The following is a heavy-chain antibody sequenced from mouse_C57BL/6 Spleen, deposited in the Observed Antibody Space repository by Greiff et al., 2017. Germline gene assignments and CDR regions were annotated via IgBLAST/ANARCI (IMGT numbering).Heavy chain of an antibody. Sequence: VQLQQSGPELVKPGASVKISCKASGYTFTDYYMNWVKQSHGKSLEWIGDINPNNGGTSYNQKFKGKATLTVDKSSSTAYMELRSLTSEDSAVYYCAREGRQDAMDYWGQGTSVTVSS. J-gene: IGHJ4*01. CDR3: AREGRQDAMDY. CDR2: INPNNGGT. CDR1: GYTFTDYY. D-gene: IGHD3-3*01. V-gene: IGHV1-26*01.